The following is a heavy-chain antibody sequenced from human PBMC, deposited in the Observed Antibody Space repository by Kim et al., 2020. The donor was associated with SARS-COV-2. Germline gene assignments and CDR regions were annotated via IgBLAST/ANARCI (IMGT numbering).Heavy chain of an antibody. J-gene: IGHJ4*02. CDR3: ARRITMVRGAFPLFDY. CDR2: IYPGDSDT. V-gene: IGHV5-51*01. D-gene: IGHD3-10*01. Sequence: GEYLKISCKGSGYSFTSYWIGWVRQMPGKGLEWMGIIYPGDSDTRYSPSFQGQVTISADKSISTAYLQWSSLKASDTAMYYCARRITMVRGAFPLFDYWGQGTLVTVSS. CDR1: GYSFTSYW.